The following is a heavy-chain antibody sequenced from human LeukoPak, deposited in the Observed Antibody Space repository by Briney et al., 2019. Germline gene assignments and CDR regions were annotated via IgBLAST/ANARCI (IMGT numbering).Heavy chain of an antibody. Sequence: GGSLRLSCVASGFTSSYYWMSWVRQAPGKGLEWVANIKEDGSIEDYVDSVKGRFTVSRDNAKNSLYLEMNSLRVEDTAVYYCVSQQVAPPWGQGTLVIVSS. CDR2: IKEDGSIE. CDR1: GFTSSYYW. V-gene: IGHV3-7*01. D-gene: IGHD5-12*01. J-gene: IGHJ5*02. CDR3: VSQQVAPP.